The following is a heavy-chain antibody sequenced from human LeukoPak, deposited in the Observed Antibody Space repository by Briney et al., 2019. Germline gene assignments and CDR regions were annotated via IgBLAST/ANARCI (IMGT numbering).Heavy chain of an antibody. J-gene: IGHJ4*02. V-gene: IGHV1-2*02. CDR3: ARPARYASTSWNFDY. D-gene: IGHD2-2*01. CDR2: INPNSGGT. Sequence: GASVKASCKASGYTFTGYYMHWVRQAPGQGLEWMGWINPNSGGTNYAQKFQGRVTMTRDTSISTAYMELSRLRSDDTAVYYCARPARYASTSWNFDYWGQGTLVTVSS. CDR1: GYTFTGYY.